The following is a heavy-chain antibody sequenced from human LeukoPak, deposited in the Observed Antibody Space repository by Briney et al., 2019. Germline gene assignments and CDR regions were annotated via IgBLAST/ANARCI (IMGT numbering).Heavy chain of an antibody. V-gene: IGHV4-4*07. CDR2: IYTSGST. Sequence: SETLFLTCTVSGGSVSLYYWSWIRQPAGKGLEWIGRIYTSGSTNYNPSLKSRVTMSVDTSKNHLSLKLSSVTAADTAVYYCARGSSWYPLDYWGQGTLVTVSS. J-gene: IGHJ4*02. D-gene: IGHD6-13*01. CDR3: ARGSSWYPLDY. CDR1: GGSVSLYY.